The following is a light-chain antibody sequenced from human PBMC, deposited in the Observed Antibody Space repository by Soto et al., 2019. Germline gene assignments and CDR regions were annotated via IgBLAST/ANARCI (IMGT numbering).Light chain of an antibody. CDR3: QTWGTGIQGI. Sequence: QLVLTQSPSASASLGASVKLTCTLSSGHSSYAIDWHQQQPEKGPRYLMKVNSDGSHNKGDGIPARFSGSSSGAERYLTISRLQSEDEADYYCQTWGTGIQGIFGGGTKLTVL. CDR2: VNSDGSH. V-gene: IGLV4-69*01. J-gene: IGLJ2*01. CDR1: SGHSSYA.